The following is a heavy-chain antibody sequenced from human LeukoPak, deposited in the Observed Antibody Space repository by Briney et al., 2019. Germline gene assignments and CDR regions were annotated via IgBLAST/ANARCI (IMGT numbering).Heavy chain of an antibody. CDR3: ARDWTPYGMDV. V-gene: IGHV1-46*01. CDR1: GYTFTTYY. Sequence: ASVTASCKASGYTFTTYYVHWVRQAPGQGLEWMGIINCGGGTTNYAQKFQGRFTMTRDTSTSTAYMELSSLRSEDTAVYYCARDWTPYGMDVWGQGTTVTVSS. CDR2: INCGGGTT. J-gene: IGHJ6*02. D-gene: IGHD3/OR15-3a*01.